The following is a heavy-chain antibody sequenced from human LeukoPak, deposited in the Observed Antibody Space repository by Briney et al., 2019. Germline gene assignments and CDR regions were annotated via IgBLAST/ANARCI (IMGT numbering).Heavy chain of an antibody. J-gene: IGHJ6*04. CDR2: IYYSGST. CDR3: ASATLRCSGGSCYEMDV. V-gene: IGHV4-39*07. D-gene: IGHD2-15*01. Sequence: KPSETLSLTCTVSGGSISSSSYYWGWIRQPPGKGLEWIGSIYYSGSTYYNPSLKSRVTISVDTSKNQFSLKLSSVTAADTAVYYCASATLRCSGGSCYEMDVWGKGTTVTVSS. CDR1: GGSISSSSYY.